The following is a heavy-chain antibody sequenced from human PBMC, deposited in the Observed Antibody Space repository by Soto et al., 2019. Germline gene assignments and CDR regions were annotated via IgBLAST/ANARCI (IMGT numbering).Heavy chain of an antibody. CDR3: AKEEPYYYGLDV. V-gene: IGHV3-30*18. D-gene: IGHD1-26*01. Sequence: QVQLVESGGGVVQPGRALRLSCAASGFTFSSYGMHWVRQAPGKGLECVAVTTFDGTNKYYADSVKGRFTISRDNSKSTLYLQMNSLRAEDTAVYYCAKEEPYYYGLDVWGQGTTVTVSS. CDR1: GFTFSSYG. J-gene: IGHJ6*02. CDR2: TTFDGTNK.